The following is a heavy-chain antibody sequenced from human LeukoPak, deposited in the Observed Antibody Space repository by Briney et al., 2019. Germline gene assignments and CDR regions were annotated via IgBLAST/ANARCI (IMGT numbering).Heavy chain of an antibody. CDR2: ISYDGSNK. V-gene: IGHV3-30-3*01. CDR1: GFTFSSYA. Sequence: PGGSLRLSCAASGFTFSSYAMHWVRQAPGKGLEWVAVISYDGSNKYYADSVKGRFTISRDNSKNTLYLQMNSLRAEDTAVYYCARDPWNSSCFDNWGQGTLVTVSS. CDR3: ARDPWNSSCFDN. D-gene: IGHD6-13*01. J-gene: IGHJ4*02.